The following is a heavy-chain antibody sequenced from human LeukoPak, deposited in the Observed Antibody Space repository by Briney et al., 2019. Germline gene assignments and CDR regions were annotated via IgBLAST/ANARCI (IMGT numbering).Heavy chain of an antibody. CDR3: AREGDGYNSPIDY. J-gene: IGHJ4*02. D-gene: IGHD5-24*01. CDR1: GFSLSSYS. Sequence: PGGSLRLSCAASGFSLSSYSMNWVRQAPGKGLEWVSSISSSSSYIYYADSVKGRFTISGDNAKKSLFLQMTSLRAEDTSVYYCAREGDGYNSPIDYWGQGTLVTVSS. V-gene: IGHV3-21*01. CDR2: ISSSSSYI.